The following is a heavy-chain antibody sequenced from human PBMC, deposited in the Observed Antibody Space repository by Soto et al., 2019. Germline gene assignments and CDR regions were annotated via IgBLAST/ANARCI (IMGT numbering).Heavy chain of an antibody. Sequence: EVQLVESGGGLVQPGGSLRLSCAASGFTVGSNYMNWVRQAPGKGLEWVSVIYSGGSTYYADSVKGRFTISRDNSKNTLYLQMNSQRAEDTAVYYCARSWAVAGSYDYWGQGTLGTVSS. CDR2: IYSGGST. CDR3: ARSWAVAGSYDY. V-gene: IGHV3-66*01. D-gene: IGHD6-19*01. CDR1: GFTVGSNY. J-gene: IGHJ4*02.